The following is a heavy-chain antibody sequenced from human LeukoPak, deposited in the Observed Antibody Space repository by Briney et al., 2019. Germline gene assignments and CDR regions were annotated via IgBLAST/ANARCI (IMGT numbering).Heavy chain of an antibody. J-gene: IGHJ6*03. Sequence: PGGSLRLSCAASGITLRSYAMSWVRQAPGKGLEWVSVISGSGGRTYYADSVKGRFTISRDNSKNTLYLQMNSLRAEDTAVYYCAKNGDRGAYCSGGTCYPYYYYYMDVWGKGTTVTISS. V-gene: IGHV3-23*01. CDR1: GITLRSYA. CDR2: ISGSGGRT. CDR3: AKNGDRGAYCSGGTCYPYYYYYMDV. D-gene: IGHD2-15*01.